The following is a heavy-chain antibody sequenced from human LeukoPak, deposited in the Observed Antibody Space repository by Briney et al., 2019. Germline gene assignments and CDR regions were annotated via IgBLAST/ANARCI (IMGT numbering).Heavy chain of an antibody. J-gene: IGHJ3*02. CDR1: GGTFSSYA. D-gene: IGHD3-22*01. V-gene: IGHV1-69*05. CDR2: IIPIFGTA. Sequence: SVNVSCKASGGTFSSYAISWVRQAPGPGLEGMGGIIPIFGTANYAQKCQSRVTITTEESTSTAYMELSSLRSEDTAVYYCARVQRAYDNSGFLFDAFDIWGQGTMVTVSS. CDR3: ARVQRAYDNSGFLFDAFDI.